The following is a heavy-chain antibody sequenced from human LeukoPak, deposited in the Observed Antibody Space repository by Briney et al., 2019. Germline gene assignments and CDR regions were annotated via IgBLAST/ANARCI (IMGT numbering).Heavy chain of an antibody. Sequence: SETLSLTCTVSGGSIGSDYWTWIRQPPGKGLEWIGYIHNSGRTNYNPSLKSRVTMTRDTSISTAYMELSRLRSDDTAVYYCARDPETVVPAAIVWYYFDYWGQGTLVTVSS. CDR1: GGSIGSDY. D-gene: IGHD2-2*02. J-gene: IGHJ4*02. CDR2: IHNSGRT. V-gene: IGHV4-4*08. CDR3: ARDPETVVPAAIVWYYFDY.